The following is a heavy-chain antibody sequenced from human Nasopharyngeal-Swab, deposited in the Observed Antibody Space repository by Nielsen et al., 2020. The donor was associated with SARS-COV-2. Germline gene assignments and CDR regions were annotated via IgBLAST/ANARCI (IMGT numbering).Heavy chain of an antibody. CDR1: GFTFSRYA. CDR2: ISGSGGST. CDR3: AKDREATYYYGSGSFDY. D-gene: IGHD3-10*01. J-gene: IGHJ4*02. V-gene: IGHV3-23*01. Sequence: GESLKISCAASGFTFSRYAMSWVHQAPGKGLEWVSAISGSGGSTYYADSVKGRFTISRDNSKNTLYLQMNSLRAEDTAVYYCAKDREATYYYGSGSFDYWGQGTLVTVSS.